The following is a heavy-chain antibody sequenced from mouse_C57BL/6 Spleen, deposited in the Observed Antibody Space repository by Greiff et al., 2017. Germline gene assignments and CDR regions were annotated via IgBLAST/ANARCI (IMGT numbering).Heavy chain of an antibody. D-gene: IGHD2-5*01. V-gene: IGHV6-6*01. CDR1: GFTFSDAW. Sequence: EVQLQESGGGLVQPGGSMKLSCAASGFTFSDAWMDWVRQSPEKGLEWVAEIRNKANNHATYYAESVKGRFTISRDDSKSSVYLQMNSLRAEDTGIYYCTAYYSNYVYFDVWGTGTTVTVSS. J-gene: IGHJ1*03. CDR2: IRNKANNHAT. CDR3: TAYYSNYVYFDV.